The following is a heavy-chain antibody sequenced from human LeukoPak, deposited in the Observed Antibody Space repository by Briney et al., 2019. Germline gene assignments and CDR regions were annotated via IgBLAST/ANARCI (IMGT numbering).Heavy chain of an antibody. CDR1: GFTFNSFE. CDR3: ARETAGGTLDY. J-gene: IGHJ4*02. Sequence: GGSLRLSCAASGFTFNSFEMNWVRQAPGKGLEWVSYISGSGSTMYYAGSVKGRFTISRDNAKNSLYLQLKSVRAEDTAVYYCARETAGGTLDYWGQGALVTVSS. V-gene: IGHV3-48*03. CDR2: ISGSGSTM. D-gene: IGHD3-16*01.